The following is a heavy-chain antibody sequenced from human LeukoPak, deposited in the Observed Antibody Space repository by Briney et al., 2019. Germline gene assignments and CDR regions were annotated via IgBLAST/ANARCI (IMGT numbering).Heavy chain of an antibody. Sequence: PGGSLRLSCAASGFTFSTYTMNWVRQAPGKGLEWVSYLSSSGSTIYYADSVKGRFTISRDNAKNSLYLQMNSLRAEDTAVYYCARFYTYGDFWGQGTLVTVSS. D-gene: IGHD5-18*01. CDR1: GFTFSTYT. CDR3: ARFYTYGDF. J-gene: IGHJ4*02. CDR2: LSSSGSTI. V-gene: IGHV3-48*04.